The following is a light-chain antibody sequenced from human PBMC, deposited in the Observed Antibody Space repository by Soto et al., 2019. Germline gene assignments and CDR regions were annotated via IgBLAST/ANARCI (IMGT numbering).Light chain of an antibody. CDR3: QSADSSGTHYV. Sequence: SYELTQPTSVSVSPGQTARITCSGAALPKQYAYWYQQKPGQAPVVVIYKDTERPSGIPERFSGSSSGTTVTLTISGVQAEDEADYYCQSADSSGTHYVFGTGTKLTVL. CDR2: KDT. CDR1: ALPKQY. V-gene: IGLV3-25*03. J-gene: IGLJ1*01.